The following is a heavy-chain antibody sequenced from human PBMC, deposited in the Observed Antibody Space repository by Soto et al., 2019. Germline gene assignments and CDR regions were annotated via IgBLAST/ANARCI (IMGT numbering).Heavy chain of an antibody. Sequence: PSETLSLTCAVSGGSISSGGYSWSWIRQPPGKGLEWIGYIYHSGSTCYNPSLKSRVTISVDRSRNQFSLKLSSVTAADTAVYYWAQTGGLSRSEYFQHWGQGTLVTVSS. CDR1: GGSISSGGYS. J-gene: IGHJ1*01. CDR2: IYHSGST. V-gene: IGHV4-30-2*01. CDR3: AQTGGLSRSEYFQH. D-gene: IGHD3-16*02.